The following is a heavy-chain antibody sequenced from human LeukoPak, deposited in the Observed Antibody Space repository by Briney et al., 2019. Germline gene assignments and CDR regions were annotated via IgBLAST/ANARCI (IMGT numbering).Heavy chain of an antibody. V-gene: IGHV1-69*06. CDR2: IIPFFGTA. Sequence: GASVKVSCKASGYTFTGYYMHWVRQAPGQGLEWMGGIIPFFGTANYAQKFQGRVTITADKSTSTVYMELSSLRSEDTAVYYCARDQVTARFYFDYWGLGTLVTVSS. CDR1: GYTFTGYY. J-gene: IGHJ4*02. D-gene: IGHD6-6*01. CDR3: ARDQVTARFYFDY.